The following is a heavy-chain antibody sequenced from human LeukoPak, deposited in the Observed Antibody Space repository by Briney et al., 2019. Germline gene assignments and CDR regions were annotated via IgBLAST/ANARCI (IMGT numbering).Heavy chain of an antibody. V-gene: IGHV1-8*01. CDR1: GYTFTSYD. CDR2: MNPNSGNT. Sequence: ASVKVSCKASGYTFTSYDINWVRQATGQGLEWMGWMNPNSGNTGYAQKFQGRVTMTRNTSISTAYMELSSLRSEDTAVYYCARGLYYYDSSGYASAFDIWGQGTMVTVSS. J-gene: IGHJ3*02. D-gene: IGHD3-22*01. CDR3: ARGLYYYDSSGYASAFDI.